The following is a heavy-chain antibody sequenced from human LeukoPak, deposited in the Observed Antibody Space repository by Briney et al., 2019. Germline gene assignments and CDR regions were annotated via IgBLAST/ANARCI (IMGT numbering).Heavy chain of an antibody. V-gene: IGHV4-30-4*08. CDR3: ARDLQGYGSSGYLDY. CDR2: IYYSGST. Sequence: SETLSLTCTVSGGSISSGDYYWSWIRQPPGKGLGWIGYIYYSGSTYYNPSLKSRVTISVDTSKNQFSLKLSSVTAADTAVYYCARDLQGYGSSGYLDYWGQGTLVTVSS. CDR1: GGSISSGDYY. J-gene: IGHJ4*02. D-gene: IGHD3-22*01.